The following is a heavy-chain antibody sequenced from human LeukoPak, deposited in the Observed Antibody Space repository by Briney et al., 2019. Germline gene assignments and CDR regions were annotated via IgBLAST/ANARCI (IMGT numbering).Heavy chain of an antibody. J-gene: IGHJ4*02. CDR1: GGSINSDDHY. D-gene: IGHD2-2*01. CDR2: IYNNGGT. V-gene: IGHV4-30-4*01. Sequence: PSETLSLTCTVSGGSINSDDHYWSWIRQPPGNGLEWIGYIYNNGGTRYNPSLTSRVSISLDTSKSQFSLKLSSVTAADTAVYYCARVRARHCSSTICRAHFDYWGQGTLVTVSS. CDR3: ARVRARHCSSTICRAHFDY.